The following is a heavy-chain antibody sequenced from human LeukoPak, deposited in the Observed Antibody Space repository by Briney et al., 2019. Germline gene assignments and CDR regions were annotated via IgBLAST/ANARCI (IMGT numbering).Heavy chain of an antibody. CDR1: GFTFRIYG. V-gene: IGHV3-23*01. CDR2: ISGSGGST. J-gene: IGHJ4*02. D-gene: IGHD1-26*01. Sequence: GGSLRLSCAASGFTFRIYGMNWVRQAPGKGMEWVSAISGSGGSTYYADSVKGRFTISRDNSKNTLYLQMNSLRAEDSAVYYCAKGRKLSGSYYFDYWGQGTLVTVSP. CDR3: AKGRKLSGSYYFDY.